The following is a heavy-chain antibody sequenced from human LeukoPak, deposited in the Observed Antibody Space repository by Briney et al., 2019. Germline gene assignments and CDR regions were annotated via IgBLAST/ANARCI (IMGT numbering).Heavy chain of an antibody. J-gene: IGHJ4*02. Sequence: GESLKISCKGSGYSFTSYWIGWVHQMPGKGLEWMGIIYPGDSDTRYSPSFQGQVTISADKPISTAYLQWSSLKASDTAMYYCARALLWFGELLWAYYFDYWGQGTLVTVSS. CDR3: ARALLWFGELLWAYYFDY. CDR2: IYPGDSDT. CDR1: GYSFTSYW. D-gene: IGHD3-10*01. V-gene: IGHV5-51*07.